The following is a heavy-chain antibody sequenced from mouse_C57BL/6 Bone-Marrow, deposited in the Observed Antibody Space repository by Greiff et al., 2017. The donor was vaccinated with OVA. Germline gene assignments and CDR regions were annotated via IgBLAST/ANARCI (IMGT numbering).Heavy chain of an antibody. CDR2: IDPANGNT. V-gene: IGHV14-3*01. Sequence: VQLQQSVAELVRPGASVKLSCTASGFNFKNTYMHWVKQRPEQGLEWIGRIDPANGNTQYAPKFQGKATITADTSSNTAYLQLSSLTSEDTAVYYCAREAWFGYWGQGTLITVSA. CDR1: GFNFKNTY. CDR3: AREAWFGY. J-gene: IGHJ3*01.